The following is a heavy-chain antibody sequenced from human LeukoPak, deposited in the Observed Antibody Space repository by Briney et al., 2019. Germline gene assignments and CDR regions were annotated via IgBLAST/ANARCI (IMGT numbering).Heavy chain of an antibody. V-gene: IGHV7-4-1*02. CDR3: VRGTPTPGMDY. Sequence: GASVKVSCKASGYPFSAHFLNWVRQAPGQGLEWMGNIDTTTGNPRYAQDFTGRFVFSLDTSVSTAYLQITSPKADDTAAYYCVRGTPTPGMDYWGQGTQVTVPS. CDR2: IDTTTGNP. CDR1: GYPFSAHF. D-gene: IGHD3-10*01. J-gene: IGHJ4*02.